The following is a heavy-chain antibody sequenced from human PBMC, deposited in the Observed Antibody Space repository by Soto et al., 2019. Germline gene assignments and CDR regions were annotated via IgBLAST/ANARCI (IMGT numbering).Heavy chain of an antibody. CDR3: AGDPPPPDY. CDR1: GYTFASYA. Sequence: ASVKVSCKASGYTFASYAISWMRQAPGQGLEWMGWISAYNGNTNYAQKLQGRVTMTTDTSTSTAYMELRSLRSDDTAVYYRAGDPPPPDYWGQGTLVTVSS. V-gene: IGHV1-18*01. CDR2: ISAYNGNT. J-gene: IGHJ4*02.